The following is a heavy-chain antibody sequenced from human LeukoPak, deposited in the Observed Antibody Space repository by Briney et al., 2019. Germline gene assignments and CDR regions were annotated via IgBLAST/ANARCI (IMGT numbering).Heavy chain of an antibody. D-gene: IGHD6-19*01. CDR1: GFTFSSYS. CDR2: ISSSSSYI. CDR3: AKGYSSGWYYFDY. J-gene: IGHJ4*02. V-gene: IGHV3-21*04. Sequence: GGSLRLSCAASGFTFSSYSMNWVRQAPGKGLEWVSSISSSSSYIYYADSVKGRFTISRDNAKNSLYLQMNSLRAEDTAVYYCAKGYSSGWYYFDYWGQGTLVTVSS.